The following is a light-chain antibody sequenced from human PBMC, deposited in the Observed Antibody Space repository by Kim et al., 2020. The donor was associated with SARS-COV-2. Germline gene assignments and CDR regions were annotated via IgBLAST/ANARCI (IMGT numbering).Light chain of an antibody. Sequence: ALGQTVRITCQGNSLRNYHASWYQQRLGQAPVLVIYNKDNRPSGIPDRFSGSSSVDTASLTITGARAEDEADYYCNSRDTSGNLWVFGGGTQLTVL. CDR1: SLRNYH. V-gene: IGLV3-19*01. J-gene: IGLJ3*02. CDR3: NSRDTSGNLWV. CDR2: NKD.